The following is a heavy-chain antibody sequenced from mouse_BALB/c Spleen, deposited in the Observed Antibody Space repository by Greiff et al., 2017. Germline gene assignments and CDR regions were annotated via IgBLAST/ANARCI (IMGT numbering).Heavy chain of an antibody. CDR1: GFTFSSYA. J-gene: IGHJ4*01. V-gene: IGHV5-12-1*01. CDR3: ARRGNYGGDYAMDY. D-gene: IGHD1-2*01. Sequence: EVKLVESGGGLVKPGGSLKLSCAASGFTFSSYAMSWVRQTPEKRLEWVAYISSGGSSTYYPDTVKGRFTISRDNAKNTLYLQMSSLKSEDTAMYYCARRGNYGGDYAMDYWGQGTSVTVSS. CDR2: ISSGGSST.